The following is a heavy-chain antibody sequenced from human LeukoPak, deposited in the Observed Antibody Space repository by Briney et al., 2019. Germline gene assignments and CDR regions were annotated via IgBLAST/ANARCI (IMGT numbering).Heavy chain of an antibody. J-gene: IGHJ3*02. V-gene: IGHV3-21*05. CDR1: GLTFSTYS. D-gene: IGHD4-17*01. CDR2: ISSSSSYT. CDR3: AKARLRNDAFDI. Sequence: PGGSLRLSCAASGLTFSTYSMNWVRQAPGKGLEWVSYISSSSSYTNYADSVKGRFTISRDNAKNSLYLQMNSLRAEDTAVYYCAKARLRNDAFDIWGQGTRVTVSS.